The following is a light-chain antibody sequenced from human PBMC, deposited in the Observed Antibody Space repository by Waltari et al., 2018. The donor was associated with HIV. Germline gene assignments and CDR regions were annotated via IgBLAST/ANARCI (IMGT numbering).Light chain of an antibody. CDR2: GTF. V-gene: IGKV1-39*01. Sequence: DHQMNQSPSSPFASVGDRVPLDCRTSQSLNNFLNWYQQKPGRAPKLLIYGTFTLESGVPSKFSGSGSGTKFTLTINSLQPDDFATYYCQQASIAPWTFGQGTTVE. J-gene: IGKJ1*01. CDR3: QQASIAPWT. CDR1: QSLNNF.